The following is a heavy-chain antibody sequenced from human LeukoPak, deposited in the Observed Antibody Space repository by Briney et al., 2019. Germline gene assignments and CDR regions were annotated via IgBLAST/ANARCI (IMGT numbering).Heavy chain of an antibody. CDR2: IIPIFGTA. CDR1: GGTFSSYA. J-gene: IGHJ4*02. V-gene: IGHV1-69*13. D-gene: IGHD1-26*01. Sequence: ASVKVSCKASGGTFSSYAISWVRQAPGQGLEWMGGIIPIFGTANYAQKFQGRVTITADESTSTAYMELSSLRSEDTAVYYCATDARLGELLDYWGQGTLVTVSS. CDR3: ATDARLGELLDY.